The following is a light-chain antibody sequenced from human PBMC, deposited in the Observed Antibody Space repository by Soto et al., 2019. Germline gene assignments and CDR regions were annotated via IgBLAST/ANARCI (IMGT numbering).Light chain of an antibody. V-gene: IGLV2-23*02. J-gene: IGLJ2*01. CDR2: EVT. Sequence: QSALTQPASVSGSPGQSITISCTGTSSDVGDYNYVSWYQQYPGKAPKLIIYEVTKRPSGVSDHFFGSKSGNTASLTISGLQAEDEADYYCCSYAGNSNVVFGGGTKLTVL. CDR1: SSDVGDYNY. CDR3: CSYAGNSNVV.